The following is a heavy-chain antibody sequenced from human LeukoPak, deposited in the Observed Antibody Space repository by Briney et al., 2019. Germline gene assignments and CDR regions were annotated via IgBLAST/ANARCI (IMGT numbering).Heavy chain of an antibody. CDR1: GFTFSGYA. V-gene: IGHV3-23*01. CDR2: INAFGART. J-gene: IGHJ4*02. D-gene: IGHD2-15*01. Sequence: PGGSLRLSWEASGFTFSGYAMSWVRHAQGKGLEWVSSINAFGARTYYADSVKGRFTISRDNSKNTLYLQMNSLRAEDTALYYCAKVALGYCSGSSCYYFDYGGQGTLVTVSS. CDR3: AKVALGYCSGSSCYYFDY.